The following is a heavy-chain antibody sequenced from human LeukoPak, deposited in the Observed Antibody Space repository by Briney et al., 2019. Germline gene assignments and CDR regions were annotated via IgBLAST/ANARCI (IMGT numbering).Heavy chain of an antibody. CDR3: ARASSGSYRLDY. V-gene: IGHV3-23*01. CDR2: ISVTGGST. CDR1: GFTFSTYA. J-gene: IGHJ4*02. Sequence: GGSLRLSCAASGFTFSTYALIWVRQAPGKGLEWVSHISVTGGSTFYADSVRGRLTISRDNSKNTLYLKKSSLRAEDTVVYYCARASSGSYRLDYWGQGTLVTVSS. D-gene: IGHD1-26*01.